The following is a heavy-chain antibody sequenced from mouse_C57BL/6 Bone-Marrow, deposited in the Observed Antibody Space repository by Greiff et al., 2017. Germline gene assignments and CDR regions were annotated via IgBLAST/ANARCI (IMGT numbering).Heavy chain of an antibody. D-gene: IGHD2-1*01. V-gene: IGHV1-81*01. CDR3: ARPLYGNYRYFDV. CDR2: IYPRSGNT. Sequence: VMLVESGAELARPGASVKLSCKASGYTFTSYGISWVKQRTGQGLEWIGEIYPRSGNTYYNEKFKGKATLTADKSSSTAYMELRSLTSEDSAVYFCARPLYGNYRYFDVWGTGTTVTVSS. CDR1: GYTFTSYG. J-gene: IGHJ1*03.